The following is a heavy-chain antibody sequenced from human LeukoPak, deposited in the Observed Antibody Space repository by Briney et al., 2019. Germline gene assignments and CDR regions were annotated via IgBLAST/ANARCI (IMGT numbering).Heavy chain of an antibody. Sequence: GGSLRLSCAASGFTFSSYAMSWVRQAPGKGLEWVSAISGSGGSTYYADSVKGRITISRHNSKNTLYLEMNSLRAEYTAVYYCAKDAKGDWEHHSSGQGTLVTVSS. CDR1: GFTFSSYA. J-gene: IGHJ4*02. D-gene: IGHD1-26*01. CDR2: ISGSGGST. CDR3: AKDAKGDWEHHS. V-gene: IGHV3-23*01.